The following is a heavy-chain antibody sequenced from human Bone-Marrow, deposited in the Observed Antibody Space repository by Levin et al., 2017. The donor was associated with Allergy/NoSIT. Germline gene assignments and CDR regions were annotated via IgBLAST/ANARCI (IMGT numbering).Heavy chain of an antibody. CDR3: ARLSTRGFDP. CDR1: GFSLNDYE. J-gene: IGHJ5*02. V-gene: IGHV3-21*06. Sequence: GGSLRLSCVVSGFSLNDYEIHWVRQAPGKGLEWVSSISQSGRSTYYAGSVRGRFTTSKNNAQSSVFLQMDGLRGEDMGFYFCARLSTRGFDPWGPGTLVTVSS. CDR2: ISQSGRST.